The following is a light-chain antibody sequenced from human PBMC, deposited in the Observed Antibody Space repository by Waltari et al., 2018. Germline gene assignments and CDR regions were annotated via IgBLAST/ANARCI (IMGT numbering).Light chain of an antibody. Sequence: SFELTQPPSVSVSPGETASITCSGDKWGDKYVSWYQHNPGQSPVLLIYQDNMRPSGIPEGFSGSNSGNTATLTISGTQAMDEADYYCQAWHTTTFVLFGGGTKLTVL. CDR2: QDN. CDR3: QAWHTTTFVL. J-gene: IGLJ2*01. CDR1: KWGDKY. V-gene: IGLV3-1*01.